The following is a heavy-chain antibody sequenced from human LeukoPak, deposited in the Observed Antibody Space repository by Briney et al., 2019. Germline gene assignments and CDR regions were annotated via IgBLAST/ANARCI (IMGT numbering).Heavy chain of an antibody. J-gene: IGHJ4*02. CDR2: ISYDGSNK. CDR3: ARGEATRPKYYYDSSGYYFDY. V-gene: IGHV3-30*04. Sequence: GGSLRLSCAASGFTFSSYAMSWVRQAPGKGLEWVAVISYDGSNKYYADSVKGRFTISRDNSKNTLYLQMNSLRAEDTAVYYCARGEATRPKYYYDSSGYYFDYWGQGTLVTVSS. D-gene: IGHD3-22*01. CDR1: GFTFSSYA.